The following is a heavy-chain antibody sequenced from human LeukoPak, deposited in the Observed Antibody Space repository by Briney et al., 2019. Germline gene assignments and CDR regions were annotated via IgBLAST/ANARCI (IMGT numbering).Heavy chain of an antibody. CDR2: VYSGGNI. J-gene: IGHJ5*02. V-gene: IGHV3-66*01. D-gene: IGHD3-16*01. CDR1: GFTVSTNY. CDR3: ARGKPGAAGGGFFDQ. Sequence: GGSLRLSCAASGFTVSTNYMTWVRQAPGKGLEWVSVVYSGGNIYYADSVKGRFTISRDNSKDTVYLQMSSLRAEDTAVYFCARGKPGAAGGGFFDQWGHGTLVTVSS.